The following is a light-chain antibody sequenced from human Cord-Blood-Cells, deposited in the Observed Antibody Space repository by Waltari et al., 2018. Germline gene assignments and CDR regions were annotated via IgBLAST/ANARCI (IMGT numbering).Light chain of an antibody. Sequence: DIQMTQSPSSLSASVGDRVTITCRASQSISSYLNWYQQKPGKAPKLLIYAASSLQSGVPSRFSCSGSGTDFTLTISSLQPEDFATYYCQQSYITPQTFGQGTKVEIK. J-gene: IGKJ1*01. CDR1: QSISSY. CDR2: AAS. V-gene: IGKV1-39*01. CDR3: QQSYITPQT.